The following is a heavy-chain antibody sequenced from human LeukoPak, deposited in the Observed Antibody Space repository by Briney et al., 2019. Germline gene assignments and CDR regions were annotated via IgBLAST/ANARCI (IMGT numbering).Heavy chain of an antibody. V-gene: IGHV3-7*01. CDR1: GFTFHGSW. D-gene: IGHD1-1*01. J-gene: IGHJ4*02. Sequence: GRSLRLSCAASGFTFHGSWMNWVRQVPGKGLEWVANMDPSGTQKRYVDSVRGRFTISKDNSGTSFYLEMSSLTVDDTAIYYCAIWTPDNNWGQGTLVTVSS. CDR2: MDPSGTQK. CDR3: AIWTPDNN.